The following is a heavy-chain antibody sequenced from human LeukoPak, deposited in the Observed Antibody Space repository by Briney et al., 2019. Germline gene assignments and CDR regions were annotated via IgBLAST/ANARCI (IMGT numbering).Heavy chain of an antibody. CDR1: GLSFSSFA. V-gene: IGHV3-23*01. Sequence: GGSLRLSCVATGLSFSSFAMSWLRQGPARGLEWVSSIRGNGETFYGDSVKGRFTLYSDSSTNTVYFQLNNLRVEDTAIYYCARGGWVSTNDSVRWGQGTLVTVSS. CDR3: ARGGWVSTNDSVR. D-gene: IGHD1-1*01. J-gene: IGHJ4*02. CDR2: IRGNGET.